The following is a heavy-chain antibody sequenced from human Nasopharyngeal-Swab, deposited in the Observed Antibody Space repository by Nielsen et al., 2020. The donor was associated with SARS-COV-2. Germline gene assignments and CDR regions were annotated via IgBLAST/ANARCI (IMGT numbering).Heavy chain of an antibody. Sequence: SETLSLTCPVSGGSISSYYWSWIRHPPGKGLEWIGYIFHSGSTNYNPSLKSRVTISVDTSKNQFSLKLRSVTAADTAVYYCARRRDDFDFWGQGTLVTVSS. CDR1: GGSISSYY. CDR3: ARRRDDFDF. CDR2: IFHSGST. J-gene: IGHJ4*02. V-gene: IGHV4-59*01.